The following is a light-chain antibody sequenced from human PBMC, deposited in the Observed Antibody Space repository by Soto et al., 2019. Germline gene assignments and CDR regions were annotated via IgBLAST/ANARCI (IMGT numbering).Light chain of an antibody. CDR1: SSDVGGYNY. J-gene: IGLJ2*01. Sequence: QSALTQPASVSGSPGQSITISCTGTSSDVGGYNYVSWYQQHPGKAPKLMIYDVSNRPSGVSNRFSGSKSGNTASLTIPGLQAEDEADYYCSSYTSSSTLAVFGGGTKLTVL. CDR3: SSYTSSSTLAV. V-gene: IGLV2-14*01. CDR2: DVS.